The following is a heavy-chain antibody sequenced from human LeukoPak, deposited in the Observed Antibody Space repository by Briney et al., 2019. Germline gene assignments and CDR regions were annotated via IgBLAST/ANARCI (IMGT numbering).Heavy chain of an antibody. J-gene: IGHJ4*02. D-gene: IGHD2-2*01. Sequence: GGSLRLSCAASGFTFSSYAMSWVRQAPGKGLEWVSAISGSSGSTYYADSVKGRFTISRDNSKNTVYLQMNSLRAEDTAAYYCAKIFSTHFDYWGQGTLVTVSS. CDR3: AKIFSTHFDY. V-gene: IGHV3-23*01. CDR1: GFTFSSYA. CDR2: ISGSSGST.